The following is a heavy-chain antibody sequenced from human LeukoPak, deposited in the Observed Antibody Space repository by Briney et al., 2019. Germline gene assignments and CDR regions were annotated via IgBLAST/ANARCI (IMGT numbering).Heavy chain of an antibody. Sequence: GGSLRLSCAASGFSFSSYAMSWVRQAPGKGLEWVSAISGSGYSTYYADSVKGRFTISRDDSKNTVYLQMNSLRAEDTAVYYCAKDRYSYGWDYYFDYWGQGTLVTVSS. J-gene: IGHJ4*02. D-gene: IGHD5-18*01. CDR1: GFSFSSYA. CDR2: ISGSGYST. V-gene: IGHV3-23*01. CDR3: AKDRYSYGWDYYFDY.